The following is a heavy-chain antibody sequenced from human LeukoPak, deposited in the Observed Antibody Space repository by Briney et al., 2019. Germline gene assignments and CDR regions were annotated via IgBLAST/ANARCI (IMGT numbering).Heavy chain of an antibody. D-gene: IGHD3-16*01. J-gene: IGHJ4*02. CDR2: ISGSGGST. CDR1: GFTFSSYA. CDR3: AKGREGVPHHFHY. V-gene: IGHV3-23*01. Sequence: PGGSLRLSCAASGFTFSSYAMSWVCQAPGKGLEWVSAISGSGGSTYYADSVKGRFTISRDNSKNTLYLQMNSLRAEDTAVYYCAKGREGVPHHFHYWGQGTLVTVSS.